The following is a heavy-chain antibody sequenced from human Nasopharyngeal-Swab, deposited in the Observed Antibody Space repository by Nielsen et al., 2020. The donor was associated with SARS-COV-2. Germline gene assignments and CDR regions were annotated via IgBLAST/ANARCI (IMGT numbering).Heavy chain of an antibody. V-gene: IGHV3-30-3*01. Sequence: GESLKISCAASGFTFSSYAMHWVRQAPGKGLEWVAVISYDGSNKYYADSVKGRFTISRNNSKNTLYLQMNSLRAEDTAVYYCARTYDSSGYWVWYYYYGMDVWGQGTTVTVSS. CDR2: ISYDGSNK. D-gene: IGHD3-22*01. CDR1: GFTFSSYA. J-gene: IGHJ6*02. CDR3: ARTYDSSGYWVWYYYYGMDV.